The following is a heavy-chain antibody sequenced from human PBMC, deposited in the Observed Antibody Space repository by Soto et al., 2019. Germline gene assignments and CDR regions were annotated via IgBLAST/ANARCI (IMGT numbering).Heavy chain of an antibody. CDR1: GVSITPYF. D-gene: IGHD1-26*01. Sequence: SETLSLTCTVSGVSITPYFWSWIRQTPGKGLDWIGSISFSGATYSNPSLKGRAALSVDTSENHLSLTLNSVTSDDTAVYYCMRGGWGDSPIDYWGQGTQVTVSS. CDR3: MRGGWGDSPIDY. J-gene: IGHJ4*02. V-gene: IGHV4-59*01. CDR2: ISFSGAT.